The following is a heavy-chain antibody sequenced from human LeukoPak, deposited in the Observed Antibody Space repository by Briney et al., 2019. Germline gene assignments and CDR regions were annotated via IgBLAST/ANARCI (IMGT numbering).Heavy chain of an antibody. Sequence: EGSLRLSCAASGFTFSSYWMHWVRQAPGKGLVWVSRIHSDGTSTSYADSVKGRFTISRDNAKNMLYLQMNSLRAEDTAVYYCARGGSGCFDYWGQGTLVTVSS. CDR1: GFTFSSYW. CDR3: ARGGSGCFDY. CDR2: IHSDGTST. J-gene: IGHJ4*02. D-gene: IGHD6-19*01. V-gene: IGHV3-74*01.